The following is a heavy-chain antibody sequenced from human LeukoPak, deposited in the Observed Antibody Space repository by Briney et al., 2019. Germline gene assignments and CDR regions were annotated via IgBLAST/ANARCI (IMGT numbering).Heavy chain of an antibody. D-gene: IGHD3-10*02. V-gene: IGHV4-59*11. CDR3: ARADYYGRDFDY. J-gene: IGHJ4*02. CDR2: IYYSGST. CDR1: GGSISSHY. Sequence: SETLSLTCTVSGGSISSHYWSWIRQPPGKGLEWIGYIYYSGSTNYNPSLKSRVTISVDTSKNQFSLKLSSVTAADTAVYYCARADYYGRDFDYWGQGTLVTVSS.